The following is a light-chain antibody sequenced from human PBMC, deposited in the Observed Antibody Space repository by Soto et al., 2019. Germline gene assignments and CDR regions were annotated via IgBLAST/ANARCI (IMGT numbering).Light chain of an antibody. V-gene: IGLV2-11*01. CDR2: DVS. CDR3: CSYAGSSLVV. J-gene: IGLJ3*02. CDR1: RSDVGGYNY. Sequence: QSALTQPRSVSGSPGQSVTISCTGTRSDVGGYNYVSWYQQHPGKAPKLMIYDVSKRPSGVPDRFSGSKSDNTASPTISGLQAEDEADYYCCSYAGSSLVVFGGGTQLTVL.